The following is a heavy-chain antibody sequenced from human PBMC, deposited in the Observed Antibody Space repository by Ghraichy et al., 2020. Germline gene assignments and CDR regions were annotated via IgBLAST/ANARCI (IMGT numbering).Heavy chain of an antibody. CDR2: ISSNGGST. D-gene: IGHD3-10*01. J-gene: IGHJ5*02. CDR1: GFIFSGYV. V-gene: IGHV3-64D*06. Sequence: GGSLRLSCSVSGFIFSGYVMHWVRQAPGKGLEYVSAISSNGGSTYYADSVKGRFTISRDNSKNTLYLQMSSLRPEDTALYYCVKDRSGDNYGSGSYSYFDAWGPGTLVTVSS. CDR3: VKDRSGDNYGSGSYSYFDA.